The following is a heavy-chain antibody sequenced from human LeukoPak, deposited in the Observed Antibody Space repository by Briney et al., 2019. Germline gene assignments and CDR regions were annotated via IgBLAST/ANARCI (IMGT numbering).Heavy chain of an antibody. CDR1: GFTFSSYS. V-gene: IGHV3-21*01. D-gene: IGHD3-3*01. CDR3: ARGSGYDFWSGYYTLEYFDY. Sequence: GGSLGLSCAASGFTFSSYSMNWVRQAPGKGLEWVSSISSSSSYIYYADSVKGRFTISRDNAKNSLYLQMNSLRAEDTAVYYCARGSGYDFWSGYYTLEYFDYWGQGTLVTVSS. CDR2: ISSSSSYI. J-gene: IGHJ4*02.